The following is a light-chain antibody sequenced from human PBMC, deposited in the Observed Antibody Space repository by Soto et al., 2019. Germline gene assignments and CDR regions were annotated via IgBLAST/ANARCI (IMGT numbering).Light chain of an antibody. Sequence: DIVMTQSPDSLAVSLGERATINCKSSQRVLYSSNNMNYLAWYQQKLGQPPKLLIYWASTRESGVPDRFSGSGSGADFTLTISSLQAEDVAVYYCQQYYTTPWTFGQGTKVEIK. CDR2: WAS. CDR1: QRVLYSSNNMNY. CDR3: QQYYTTPWT. J-gene: IGKJ1*01. V-gene: IGKV4-1*01.